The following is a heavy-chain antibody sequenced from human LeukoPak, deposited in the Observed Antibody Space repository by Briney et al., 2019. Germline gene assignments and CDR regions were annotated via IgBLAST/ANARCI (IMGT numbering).Heavy chain of an antibody. CDR1: GASMRHHY. CDR3: VRGNGWYEP. J-gene: IGHJ5*02. V-gene: IGHV4-59*11. Sequence: SETLSLMFSVSGASMRHHYWTWVRQPPGKRLEWIGFTFHNGTSKYNPSLKNRLTMSVDSSRRQVSLKLNSVTPADTAVYFCVRGNGWYEPWGQGTLVIVSS. CDR2: TFHNGTS.